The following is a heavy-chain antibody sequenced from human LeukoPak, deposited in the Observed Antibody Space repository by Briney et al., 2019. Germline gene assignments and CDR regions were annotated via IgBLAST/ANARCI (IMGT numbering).Heavy chain of an antibody. CDR3: ARGWDYGDYLYYFDY. J-gene: IGHJ4*02. Sequence: GGSLRLSCAASGFTVSSNYMSWVRQAPGKGLEWVSVIYSGGSTYYADSVKGRFTISRDNSKNTLYLQMGSLRAEDMAVYYCARGWDYGDYLYYFDYWGQGTLVTVSS. CDR2: IYSGGST. CDR1: GFTVSSNY. V-gene: IGHV3-66*01. D-gene: IGHD4-17*01.